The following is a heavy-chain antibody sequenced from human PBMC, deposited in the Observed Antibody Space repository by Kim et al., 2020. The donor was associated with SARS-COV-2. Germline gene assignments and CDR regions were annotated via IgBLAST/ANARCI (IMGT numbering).Heavy chain of an antibody. CDR2: INACKGNT. CDR3: ARDLLASGYDY. D-gene: IGHD5-12*01. J-gene: IGHJ4*02. Sequence: ASVKVSCKASGYTFTNYAIKWVRQAPGQGLEWMGWINACKGNTKYSQKFQGRATLTWDTSASTAYMELRALTSEDTAVYYCARDLLASGYDYSGKGSLVT. V-gene: IGHV1-3*01. CDR1: GYTFTNYA.